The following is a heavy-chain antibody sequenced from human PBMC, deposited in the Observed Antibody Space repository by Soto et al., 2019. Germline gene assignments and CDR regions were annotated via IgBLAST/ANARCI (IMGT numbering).Heavy chain of an antibody. CDR2: ISHDGTNK. Sequence: SLRLSCAVSGSTFSRYCIHWVRQAPGKGLEWVAAISHDGTNKNYGDSVKGRFTISRDNSKKTLYLQMNSLRPEDTALYYCAKDEYYYSRSGYYIFDSWGQGTLVTVSS. D-gene: IGHD3-22*01. CDR1: GSTFSRYC. V-gene: IGHV3-30*18. CDR3: AKDEYYYSRSGYYIFDS. J-gene: IGHJ4*02.